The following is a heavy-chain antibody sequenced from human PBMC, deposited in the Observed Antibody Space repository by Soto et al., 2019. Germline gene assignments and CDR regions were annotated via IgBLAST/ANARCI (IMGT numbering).Heavy chain of an antibody. J-gene: IGHJ5*02. CDR2: ISPDGGTT. CDR1: GFTFSNYH. D-gene: IGHD5-12*01. Sequence: GGSLRLSCAASGFTFSNYHIHWVRQAPGKGLGYVSAISPDGGTTYFANFVKGRFSISRDNSKNTVYLQMGSLRVEDMAVYYCARDLNRVAPSPWGQGTLVTVSS. V-gene: IGHV3-64*01. CDR3: ARDLNRVAPSP.